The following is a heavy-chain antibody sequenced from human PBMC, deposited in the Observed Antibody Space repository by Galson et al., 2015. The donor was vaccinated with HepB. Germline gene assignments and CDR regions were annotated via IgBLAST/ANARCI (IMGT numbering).Heavy chain of an antibody. Sequence: SLRLSCAASGFTFSSYSMIWVRQAPGKGLEWVSYISSSSSTIYYADSVRGRFTISRDNAKNSLYLQMNSLRDEDTAVYYCARDMKDVDGYRNDAFDIWGQGTMVTVSS. CDR3: ARDMKDVDGYRNDAFDI. J-gene: IGHJ3*02. D-gene: IGHD3-16*02. CDR1: GFTFSSYS. CDR2: ISSSSSTI. V-gene: IGHV3-48*02.